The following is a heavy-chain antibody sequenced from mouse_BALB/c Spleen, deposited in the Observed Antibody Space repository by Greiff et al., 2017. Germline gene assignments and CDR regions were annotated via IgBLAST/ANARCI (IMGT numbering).Heavy chain of an antibody. D-gene: IGHD2-1*01. J-gene: IGHJ2*01. CDR1: GDSITSGY. CDR2: ISYSGST. CDR3: ARYMWGNSNYFDY. V-gene: IGHV3-8*02. Sequence: EVKLVESGPSLVKPSQTLSLTCSVTGDSITSGYWNWIRKFPGNKLEYMGYISYSGSTYYNPSLKSRISITRDTSKNQYYLQLNSVTTEDTATYYCARYMWGNSNYFDYWGQGTTLTVSS.